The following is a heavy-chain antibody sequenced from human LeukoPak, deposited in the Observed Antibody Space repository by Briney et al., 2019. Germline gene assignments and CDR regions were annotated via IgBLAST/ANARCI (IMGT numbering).Heavy chain of an antibody. J-gene: IGHJ4*02. Sequence: GASVKVSCKASGGTFSSYAISWVRQAPGQGLEWMGGIIPIFGTANYAQKFQGRVTITTDESTSTAYMELSSLRSEDTAVYYCARGSLYDSSGYYYDYWGQGTLVIVSS. D-gene: IGHD3-22*01. V-gene: IGHV1-69*05. CDR1: GGTFSSYA. CDR2: IIPIFGTA. CDR3: ARGSLYDSSGYYYDY.